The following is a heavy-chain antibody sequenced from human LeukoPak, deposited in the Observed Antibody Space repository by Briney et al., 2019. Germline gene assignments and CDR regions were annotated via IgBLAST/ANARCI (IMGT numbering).Heavy chain of an antibody. CDR3: AKVSDYGDYWGAFDI. CDR1: GFTFDDYA. D-gene: IGHD4-17*01. CDR2: ISWNSGSI. V-gene: IGHV3-9*03. J-gene: IGHJ3*02. Sequence: GRSLRLSCAASGFTFDDYAMHWVRQAPGKGLEWVSGISWNSGSIGYADSVKGRFTISRDNAKNSLYLQMNSLRAEDMALYYFAKVSDYGDYWGAFDIWGQGTMVTVSS.